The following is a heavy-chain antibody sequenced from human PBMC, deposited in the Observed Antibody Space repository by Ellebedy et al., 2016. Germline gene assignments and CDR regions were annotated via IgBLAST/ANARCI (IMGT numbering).Heavy chain of an antibody. D-gene: IGHD6-13*01. CDR3: RTIGWSSSWYVDF. V-gene: IGHV5-51*01. CDR2: IYPGDSDT. CDR1: GYSFTNYW. J-gene: IGHJ4*02. Sequence: GESLKISCKGSGYSFTNYWIGWVRQMPGKGLEWMGIIYPGDSDTRYSPSFLGQVTISADKSISAAYLQWSSLKASDTAMYYCRTIGWSSSWYVDFWGQGTLVTVSS.